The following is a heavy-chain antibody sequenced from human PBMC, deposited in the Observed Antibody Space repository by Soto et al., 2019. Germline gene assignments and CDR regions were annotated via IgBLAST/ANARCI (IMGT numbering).Heavy chain of an antibody. J-gene: IGHJ4*02. CDR3: ARGGVSTRTFDY. CDR2: IYPSDSDT. V-gene: IGHV5-51*01. Sequence: GESLKISCKGSGYNFAGYRIAWVRQMPGKGLELMGIIYPSDSDTRYRPSFQGQVTISADKSISSAYLQWSSPRASDTAMYYCARGGVSTRTFDYWGQGTPVTVSS. D-gene: IGHD3-3*01. CDR1: GYNFAGYR.